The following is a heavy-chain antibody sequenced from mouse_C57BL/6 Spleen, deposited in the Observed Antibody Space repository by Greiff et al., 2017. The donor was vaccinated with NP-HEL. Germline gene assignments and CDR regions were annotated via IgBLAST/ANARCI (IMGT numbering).Heavy chain of an antibody. V-gene: IGHV14-4*01. CDR1: GFNIKDDY. D-gene: IGHD3-1*01. CDR2: IDPENGDT. J-gene: IGHJ4*01. Sequence: EVQLQQSGAELVRPGASVKLSCTASGFNIKDDYMHWVKQRPEQGLEWIGWIDPENGDTEYASKFQGKATITADTSSNTAYLQLSSLTSEETAVYYCTTGHRADYWGQGTSVTVSS. CDR3: TTGHRADY.